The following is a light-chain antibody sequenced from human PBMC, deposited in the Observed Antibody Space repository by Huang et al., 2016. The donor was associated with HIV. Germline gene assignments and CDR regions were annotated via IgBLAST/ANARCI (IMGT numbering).Light chain of an antibody. CDR1: ESVRSTY. J-gene: IGKJ1*01. V-gene: IGKV3-20*01. Sequence: EIVLTQSPGTLSLSPGEGATVACRANESVRSTYLAWYRQSGGQAPRLLIYGASNRATGIPDRFSGSGSGTDFTLTISRVEPEDFAVYYCQQYGTSPWTFGQGTKVEIK. CDR2: GAS. CDR3: QQYGTSPWT.